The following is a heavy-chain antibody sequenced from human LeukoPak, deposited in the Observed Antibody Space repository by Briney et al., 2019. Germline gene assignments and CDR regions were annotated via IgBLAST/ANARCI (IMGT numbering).Heavy chain of an antibody. CDR1: GFTFSNYA. V-gene: IGHV3-23*01. D-gene: IGHD6-13*01. Sequence: GGSLRLSCAASGFTFSNYAMSWVRQAPGKGLEWVSSINPTSGSTYYADSVKGRFTISGDNSKNTLYLQMNSLRAEDTAVYYCAKKHMAAAVYYFDYWGQGTLVTVSS. CDR2: INPTSGST. CDR3: AKKHMAAAVYYFDY. J-gene: IGHJ4*02.